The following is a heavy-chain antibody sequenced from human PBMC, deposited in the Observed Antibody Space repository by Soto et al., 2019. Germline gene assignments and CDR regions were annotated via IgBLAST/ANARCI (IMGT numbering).Heavy chain of an antibody. CDR2: ISYDGSNK. D-gene: IGHD6-19*01. CDR1: GFTFSSYA. V-gene: IGHV3-30-3*01. J-gene: IGHJ4*02. Sequence: LRLSCAASGFTFSSYAMHWVRQAPGKGLEWVAVISYDGSNKYYADSVKGRFTISRDNSKNTLYLQMNSLRAEDTAVYYCARDRYSGGSGWYVYWGQGTLVTVSS. CDR3: ARDRYSGGSGWYVY.